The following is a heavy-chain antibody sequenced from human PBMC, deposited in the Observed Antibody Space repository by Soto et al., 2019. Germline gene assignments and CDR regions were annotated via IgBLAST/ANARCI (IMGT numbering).Heavy chain of an antibody. CDR2: VWYDGKT. CDR1: GINFFAHS. Sequence: PGASLRLSCASSGINFFAHSMHWVRQAPGKGLEWVALVWYDGKTYYADAVKGRFTVSRDTSTTTLFLEMHSLRADDTAVYFCVRVRNNNDKRREGWGQGNTVTV. V-gene: IGHV3-33*02. D-gene: IGHD2-8*01. CDR3: VRVRNNNDKRREG. J-gene: IGHJ6*01.